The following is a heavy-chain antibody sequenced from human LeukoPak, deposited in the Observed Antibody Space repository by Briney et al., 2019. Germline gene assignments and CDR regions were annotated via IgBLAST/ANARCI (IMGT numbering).Heavy chain of an antibody. Sequence: PSETLSLTCTVSGGSISSYYWSWIRQPPGKGLEWIGYIYYSGSTNYNPSLKSRVTISVDTSKNQFSLKLSSVTAADTAVYYCARVGRDGYNLGDYYYYYMDVWGKGTTVTVSS. V-gene: IGHV4-59*01. CDR1: GGSISSYY. CDR2: IYYSGST. J-gene: IGHJ6*03. CDR3: ARVGRDGYNLGDYYYYYMDV. D-gene: IGHD5-24*01.